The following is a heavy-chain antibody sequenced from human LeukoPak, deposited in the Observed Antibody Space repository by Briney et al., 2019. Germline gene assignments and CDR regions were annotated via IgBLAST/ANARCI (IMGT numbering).Heavy chain of an antibody. V-gene: IGHV4-59*01. CDR1: GGSISYYY. D-gene: IGHD4-17*01. J-gene: IGHJ6*02. CDR3: AREDPQTTVPEGMDV. Sequence: WETLSLTCTVSGGSISYYYWSWIRQSPGKGLEWIGYIYYSGTTNYNPSLKSRVTISVDTSKNQFSLQLRSVTAADTAVYYCAREDPQTTVPEGMDVWSQGTTVTVSS. CDR2: IYYSGTT.